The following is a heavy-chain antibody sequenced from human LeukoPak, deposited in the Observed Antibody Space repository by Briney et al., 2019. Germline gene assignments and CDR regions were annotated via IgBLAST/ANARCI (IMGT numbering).Heavy chain of an antibody. J-gene: IGHJ6*03. D-gene: IGHD3-9*01. V-gene: IGHV1-2*06. CDR3: ARDIYYDILTGYLTSYYYYYMDV. Sequence: GASVKVSCKASGYTFTGYYMHWGRQAPGQGLEWMGRINPNSGGTNYAQKFQGRVTMTRDTSISTAYMALSRLTSDDTAVYYCARDIYYDILTGYLTSYYYYYMDVWGKGTTVTVSS. CDR1: GYTFTGYY. CDR2: INPNSGGT.